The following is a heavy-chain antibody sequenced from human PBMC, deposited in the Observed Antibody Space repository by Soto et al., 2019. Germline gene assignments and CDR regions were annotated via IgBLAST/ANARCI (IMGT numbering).Heavy chain of an antibody. CDR1: GGTFSSYA. J-gene: IGHJ4*02. V-gene: IGHV1-69*01. CDR2: IIPIFGTA. Sequence: QVQLVQSGAEVKKPGSSVKVSCKASGGTFSSYAISWVRQAPRQGLEWMGGIIPIFGTANYAQKFQGRVTITADESTSTAYMELSSLRSEDTAVYYCARDRGGYSGYDFDYWGQGTLVTVSS. D-gene: IGHD5-12*01. CDR3: ARDRGGYSGYDFDY.